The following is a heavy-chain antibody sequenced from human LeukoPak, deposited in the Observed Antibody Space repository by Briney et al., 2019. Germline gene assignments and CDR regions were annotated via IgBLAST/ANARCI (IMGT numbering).Heavy chain of an antibody. V-gene: IGHV4-39*01. Sequence: SETLSLTCTVSVGSINSNSYCCGWIRQPPGNGLEWIGSIYYSGSTYYNPSLKSRVTISVDTSKNQFSLKLSSVTAADTAVYYCARNKYYYGSGNYGVPNWFDPWGQGTLVTVSS. D-gene: IGHD3-10*01. CDR1: VGSINSNSYC. J-gene: IGHJ5*02. CDR2: IYYSGST. CDR3: ARNKYYYGSGNYGVPNWFDP.